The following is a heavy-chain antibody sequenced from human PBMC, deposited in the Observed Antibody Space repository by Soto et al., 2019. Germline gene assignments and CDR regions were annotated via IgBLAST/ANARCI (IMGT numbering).Heavy chain of an antibody. CDR3: ARVSIQIRFLEWLSQPEYYYYGMDV. V-gene: IGHV3-33*01. Sequence: GGSLRLSCAASGFTFSSYGMHWVRQAPGKGLEWVAVIWYDGSNKYYADSVKGRFTISRDNSKNTLYLQMNSLRAEDAAVYYCARVSIQIRFLEWLSQPEYYYYGMDVWGQGTTVTVSS. CDR1: GFTFSSYG. D-gene: IGHD3-3*01. CDR2: IWYDGSNK. J-gene: IGHJ6*02.